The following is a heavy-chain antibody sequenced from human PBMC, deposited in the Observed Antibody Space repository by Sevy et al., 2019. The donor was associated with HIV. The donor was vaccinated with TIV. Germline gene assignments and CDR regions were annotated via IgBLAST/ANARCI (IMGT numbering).Heavy chain of an antibody. V-gene: IGHV3-15*01. J-gene: IGHJ3*02. CDR2: IKSKTDGGTT. CDR3: TTETDYKGASGAFDI. Sequence: GGSLRLSCAASGFTFSNAWMSWVRQAPGKGLEWVGRIKSKTDGGTTDYAAPVKGRFTISRDDSKNKLYLQMNSLKTEDTAVYYCTTETDYKGASGAFDIWGQGTMVTVSS. D-gene: IGHD4-4*01. CDR1: GFTFSNAW.